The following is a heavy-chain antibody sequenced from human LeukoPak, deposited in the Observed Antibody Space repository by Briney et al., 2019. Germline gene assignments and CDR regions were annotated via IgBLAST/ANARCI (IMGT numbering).Heavy chain of an antibody. V-gene: IGHV3-30*02. Sequence: PGGSLRLSCAASGFTFSRYGMHWVRQAPGKGLEWVAFIRYDGTNKYYADSVKGRFTISRDNSKNTLYLQMNSLRTEDTALYYCAKEHSSSWSCFEYWGQGTLVTVSS. CDR1: GFTFSRYG. D-gene: IGHD6-13*01. CDR3: AKEHSSSWSCFEY. CDR2: IRYDGTNK. J-gene: IGHJ4*02.